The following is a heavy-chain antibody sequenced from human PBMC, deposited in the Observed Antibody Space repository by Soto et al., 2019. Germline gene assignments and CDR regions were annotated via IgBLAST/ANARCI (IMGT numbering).Heavy chain of an antibody. J-gene: IGHJ4*02. D-gene: IGHD3-10*01. CDR2: ISWNSGNI. V-gene: IGHV3-9*01. CDR1: GFTFDDYA. Sequence: GGSLRLSCTASGFTFDDYAVHWVRQAPGKGLEWVSGISWNSGNIAYADSVKGRFTISRDNAKNSLYLQMNSLRAEDTALYYCAKDTHSGGPAQIDYWGQGTLVTVSS. CDR3: AKDTHSGGPAQIDY.